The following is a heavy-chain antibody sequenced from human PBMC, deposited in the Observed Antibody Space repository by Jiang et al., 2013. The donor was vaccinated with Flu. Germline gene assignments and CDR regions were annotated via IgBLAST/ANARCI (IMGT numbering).Heavy chain of an antibody. V-gene: IGHV3-33*01. Sequence: FSSYGMRLGPVQASKARGLEWVAVIWYDGSNKYYADSVKGRFTISRDNSKNTLYLQMNSLRAEDTAVYYCARDYNDYDFWSGYPGGFDYWGQGTLVTVSS. CDR1: FSSYG. D-gene: IGHD3-3*01. CDR3: ARDYNDYDFWSGYPGGFDY. J-gene: IGHJ4*02. CDR2: IWYDGSNK.